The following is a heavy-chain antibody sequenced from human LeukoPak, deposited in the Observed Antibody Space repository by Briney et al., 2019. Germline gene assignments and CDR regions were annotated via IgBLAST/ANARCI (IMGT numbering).Heavy chain of an antibody. CDR3: AKDATTVTTLVLYY. Sequence: GGSLRLSCAASGFTFSSYAMHWVRQAPGKGLEWVAVISYDGSNKYYADSVKGRFTISRDNSKNTLYLQMNSLRADDTAVYYCAKDATTVTTLVLYYWGQGTLVTVSS. D-gene: IGHD4-17*01. V-gene: IGHV3-30-3*01. CDR2: ISYDGSNK. CDR1: GFTFSSYA. J-gene: IGHJ4*02.